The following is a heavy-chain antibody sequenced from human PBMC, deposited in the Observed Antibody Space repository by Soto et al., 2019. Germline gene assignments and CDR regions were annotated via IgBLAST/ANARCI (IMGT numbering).Heavy chain of an antibody. CDR2: IWYDGSNK. J-gene: IGHJ4*02. CDR1: GFTFSSYG. V-gene: IGHV3-33*01. D-gene: IGHD5-18*01. Sequence: GGSLRLSCAASGFTFSSYGMHWVRQAPGKGLEWVAVIWYDGSNKYYADSVKGRFAISRDNSKNTLYLQMNSLRAEDTAVYYCARDSYGAPYYFDYWGQGTLVTVSS. CDR3: ARDSYGAPYYFDY.